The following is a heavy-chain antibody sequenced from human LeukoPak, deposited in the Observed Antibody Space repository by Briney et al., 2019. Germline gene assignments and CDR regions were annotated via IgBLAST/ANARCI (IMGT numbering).Heavy chain of an antibody. CDR2: ISSSSSTI. CDR3: ERDRRQWLARYYFDY. V-gene: IGHV3-48*02. J-gene: IGHJ4*02. CDR1: GFTFSSYS. D-gene: IGHD6-19*01. Sequence: GGSLRLSCAASGFTFSSYSMNWVRQAPGKGLEWVSYISSSSSTIYYADSVKGRFTISRDNAKNSLYLQMNSLRDEDTAVYYCERDRRQWLARYYFDYWGQGTLVTVSS.